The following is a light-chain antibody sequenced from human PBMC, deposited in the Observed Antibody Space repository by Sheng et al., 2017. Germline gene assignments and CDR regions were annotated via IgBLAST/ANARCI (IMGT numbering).Light chain of an antibody. CDR2: AAS. CDR3: QQSYSTFWT. Sequence: DIQMTQSPSSLSASVGDRIAITCRASQSISRYINWYQQKPGKAPKLLIYAASSLQSGVPSRFSGSGSGTDFTLTISSLQPEDFATYHCQQSYSTFWTFGQGTKVE. V-gene: IGKV1-39*01. CDR1: QSISRY. J-gene: IGKJ1*01.